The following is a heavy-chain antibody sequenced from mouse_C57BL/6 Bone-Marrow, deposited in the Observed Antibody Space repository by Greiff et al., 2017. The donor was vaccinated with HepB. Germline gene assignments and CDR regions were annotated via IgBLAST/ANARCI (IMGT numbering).Heavy chain of an antibody. V-gene: IGHV10-1*01. Sequence: EVHLVESGGGLVQPKGSLKLSCAASGFSFNTYAMNWVRQAPGKGLEWVARIRSKSNNYATYYADSVKDRFTISRDDSESMLYLQMNNLKTEDTAMYYCVRQARILDYWGQGTTLTVSS. CDR3: VRQARILDY. CDR2: IRSKSNNYAT. J-gene: IGHJ2*01. D-gene: IGHD5-2*01. CDR1: GFSFNTYA.